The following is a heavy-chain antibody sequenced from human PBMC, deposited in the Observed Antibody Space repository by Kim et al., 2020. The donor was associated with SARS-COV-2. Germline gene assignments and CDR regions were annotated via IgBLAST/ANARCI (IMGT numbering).Heavy chain of an antibody. CDR2: INTNTGNP. CDR3: ATSMLYGVITAFDL. J-gene: IGHJ3*01. D-gene: IGHD3-16*02. V-gene: IGHV7-4-1*01. Sequence: ASVKVSCKTSGNTFSSYAMNWVRQAPGQGLEWMGWINTNTGNPTYAQGFTGRFVFSLDISVATTYLQIDSLKSEDTAVYYCATSMLYGVITAFDLWGQGTVVTVSS. CDR1: GNTFSSYA.